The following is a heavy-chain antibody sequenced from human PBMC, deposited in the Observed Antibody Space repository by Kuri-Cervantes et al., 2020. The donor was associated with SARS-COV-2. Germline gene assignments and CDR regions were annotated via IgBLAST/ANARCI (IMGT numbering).Heavy chain of an antibody. CDR3: ARGRFNWNDGSYYFDY. D-gene: IGHD1-1*01. Sequence: SVKVSCKASGGTFSSYAISWVRQAPGQGLEWMGRIIPIFGTANYAQKFQGRVTITADESTSTAYMELSSLRSDDTAVYYCARGRFNWNDGSYYFDYWGQGTLVTVSS. J-gene: IGHJ4*02. CDR2: IIPIFGTA. V-gene: IGHV1-69*13. CDR1: GGTFSSYA.